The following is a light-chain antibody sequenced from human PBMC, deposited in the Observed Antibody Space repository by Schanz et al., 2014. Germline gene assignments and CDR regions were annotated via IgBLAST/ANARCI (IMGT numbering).Light chain of an antibody. CDR3: QQYGTSPLT. J-gene: IGKJ2*01. V-gene: IGKV3-20*01. CDR1: QSVSNNY. Sequence: EVVLTQSPGTLSLSPGERATLSCRASQSVSNNYLAWYQQEPGQAPRLLIYGASSRATGIPDRFSGSGSGTDFTLTINRLETEDFAVYYCQQYGTSPLTFGQGTKLEIK. CDR2: GAS.